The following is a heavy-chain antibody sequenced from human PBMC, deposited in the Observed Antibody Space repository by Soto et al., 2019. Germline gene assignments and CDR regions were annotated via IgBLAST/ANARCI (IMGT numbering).Heavy chain of an antibody. V-gene: IGHV1-69*02. CDR1: GGTFSSYT. CDR2: IIPILGIA. CDR3: ATHPVHYYGMDV. D-gene: IGHD3-10*02. J-gene: IGHJ6*02. Sequence: QVQLVQSGAEVKKPGSSVKVSCKASGGTFSSYTISWVRQAPGQGLEWMGRIIPILGIANYAQKFQGRVTITADKSTSTAYMELSSLRSEDTAVYYCATHPVHYYGMDVWGQGTTVTVSS.